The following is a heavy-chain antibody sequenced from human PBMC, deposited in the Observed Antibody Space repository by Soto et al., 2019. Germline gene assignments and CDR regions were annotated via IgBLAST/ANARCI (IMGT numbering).Heavy chain of an antibody. CDR1: GFTFSSYA. J-gene: IGHJ4*02. V-gene: IGHV3-23*01. CDR2: ISGSGGST. D-gene: IGHD3-22*01. CDR3: PKDRGPITVVESGNY. Sequence: GGSLRLSCAASGFTFSSYAMSWVSQAPGKGLEWVSAISGSGGSTYYADSVKGRFTISRDNSKNTLYLQMNSPRAEDTAAYHCPKDRGPITVVESGNYWGQGTLVTVSS.